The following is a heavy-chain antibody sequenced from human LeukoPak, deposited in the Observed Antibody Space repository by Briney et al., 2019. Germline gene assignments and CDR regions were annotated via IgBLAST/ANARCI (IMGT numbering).Heavy chain of an antibody. CDR1: GGSITSSTYY. D-gene: IGHD1-26*01. Sequence: SETLSLTCAVSGGSITSSTYYWGWIRQPPGKGLEWVGSIYSSERTSYNPSLKSRVTISIDTSNNQFSLRLSSVTAADTAVYYCARPYRSGSYVAFDIWGQGTMVTVSS. V-gene: IGHV4-39*01. CDR3: ARPYRSGSYVAFDI. J-gene: IGHJ3*02. CDR2: IYSSERT.